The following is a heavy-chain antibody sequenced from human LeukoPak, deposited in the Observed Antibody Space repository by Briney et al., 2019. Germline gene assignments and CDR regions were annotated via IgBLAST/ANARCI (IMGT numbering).Heavy chain of an antibody. D-gene: IGHD6-13*01. CDR1: GFTVSNNY. CDR2: IYSGGPT. J-gene: IGHJ4*02. CDR3: ARRTGSSWALDY. Sequence: GGSLRLSCAAPGFTVSNNYMSWVRQAPGKGLGWVSVIYSGGPTYYADSVRGRFTISRDNSKNTLYLQMNSLRAEDTAVYFCARRTGSSWALDYWGQGTLVTVSS. V-gene: IGHV3-53*01.